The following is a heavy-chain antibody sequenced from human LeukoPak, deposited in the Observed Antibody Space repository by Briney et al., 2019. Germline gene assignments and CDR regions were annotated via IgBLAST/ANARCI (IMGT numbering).Heavy chain of an antibody. CDR1: GFTFSSYD. V-gene: IGHV3-33*03. J-gene: IGHJ4*02. D-gene: IGHD2-2*01. Sequence: GGSLRLSCGASGFTFSSYDMHWVRRAPGKGLEWVAGIRYDGRHTYHADSVKGRFTISRDNSKNTLYLQMNSLRAEDTAVYYCAKLYYLSPSLSVELTYFDYWGQGTLATVSS. CDR2: IRYDGRHT. CDR3: AKLYYLSPSLSVELTYFDY.